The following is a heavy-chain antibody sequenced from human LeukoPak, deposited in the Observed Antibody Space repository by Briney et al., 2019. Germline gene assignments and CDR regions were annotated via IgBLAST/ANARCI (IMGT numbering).Heavy chain of an antibody. CDR1: GYTFTSYG. CDR3: ARDIARVAGKPGDY. J-gene: IGHJ4*02. Sequence: ASVKVSCKASGYTFTSYGISWVRQAPGQGVEWMGWISAYNGNTNYAQKLQGRVTMTTDTSTSTDYMEPRSLRSDDTAVYSCARDIARVAGKPGDYWGQGTLVTVSS. CDR2: ISAYNGNT. D-gene: IGHD6-19*01. V-gene: IGHV1-18*01.